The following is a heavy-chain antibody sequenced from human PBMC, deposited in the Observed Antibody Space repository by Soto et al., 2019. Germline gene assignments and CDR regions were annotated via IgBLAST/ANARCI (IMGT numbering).Heavy chain of an antibody. CDR1: GGSISTSNW. Sequence: QVQLQESGPGLVKPWGTLSLTCAVSGGSISTSNWWSCVRQPPGKGLEWIGEVYRTGSTNYNPSLESRLTISVDKSKNQFSLKLTSVTAADTAVYYCARARATIAAAAIFECWGQGTLVTVSS. CDR3: ARARATIAAAAIFEC. J-gene: IGHJ4*02. D-gene: IGHD6-13*01. V-gene: IGHV4-4*02. CDR2: VYRTGST.